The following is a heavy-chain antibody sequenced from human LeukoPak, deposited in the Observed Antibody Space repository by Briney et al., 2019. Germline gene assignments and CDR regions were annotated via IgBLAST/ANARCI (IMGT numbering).Heavy chain of an antibody. CDR2: IYYSGST. V-gene: IGHV4-59*01. Sequence: SETLSLTCTVSGGSISSYYWSWIRQPPGKGLEWIGYIYYSGSTNYNPSLKSRVTISIDTSKNQFSLKLTSVTAADTAVYFCARASNGLDYWGQGTLVTVSS. CDR1: GGSISSYY. J-gene: IGHJ4*02. CDR3: ARASNGLDY.